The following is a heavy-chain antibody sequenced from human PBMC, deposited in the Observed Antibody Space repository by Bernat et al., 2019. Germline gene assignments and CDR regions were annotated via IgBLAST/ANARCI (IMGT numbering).Heavy chain of an antibody. D-gene: IGHD3-3*01. J-gene: IGHJ5*02. CDR1: GGSISSGDYY. Sequence: QVQLQESGPGLVKPSQTLSLTCTVSGGSISSGDYYWSWIRQPPGKGLEWIGYIYYSGSTSYTPSLKSRVTISLDTSKNPFSLKLSSVTAADTAVYYCAVGWSGYPFDPWGQGTLVTVSS. CDR2: IYYSGST. CDR3: AVGWSGYPFDP. V-gene: IGHV4-30-4*01.